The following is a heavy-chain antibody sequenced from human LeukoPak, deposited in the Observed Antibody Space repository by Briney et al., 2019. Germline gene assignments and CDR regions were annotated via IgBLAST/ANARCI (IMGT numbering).Heavy chain of an antibody. J-gene: IGHJ4*02. CDR3: AKDAEDTYGYSLDS. CDR1: GFIFDDYN. CDR2: ISWDGSSR. V-gene: IGHV3-43*01. Sequence: GGSLRLSCAASGFIFDDYNMNWVRQRPGKGLEWVSLISWDGSSRKYADSVKGRFTVSRDNSKNALYLEMNSLSIEDTARYYCAKDAEDTYGYSLDSWGQGTLVTVSS. D-gene: IGHD5-18*01.